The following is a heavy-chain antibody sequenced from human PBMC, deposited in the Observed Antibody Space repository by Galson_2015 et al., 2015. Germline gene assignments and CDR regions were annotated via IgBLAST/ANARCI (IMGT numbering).Heavy chain of an antibody. J-gene: IGHJ4*02. CDR3: AKMGNYYDSSGYYVGY. Sequence: SLRLSCAASGFTFSSYGMHWVRQAPGKGLEWVAAISYDGSNKYYADSVRGRFTISRDNSKNTLYLQMNSLRAEDTAVYYCAKMGNYYDSSGYYVGYWGQGTLVTVSS. D-gene: IGHD3-22*01. V-gene: IGHV3-30*18. CDR1: GFTFSSYG. CDR2: ISYDGSNK.